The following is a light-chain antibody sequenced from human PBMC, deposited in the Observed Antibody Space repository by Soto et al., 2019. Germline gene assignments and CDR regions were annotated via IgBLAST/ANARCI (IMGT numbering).Light chain of an antibody. V-gene: IGKV3-20*01. Sequence: EIVLTQSPGTLSLSPGERAPLSCRASQSVSSSYLAWYQQKPGQAPRLLIYGASSRATGIPDRFSGSGSGTDFTLTISRLEPEDSAVYYCQQYEKSPRTFGQGTRVEI. CDR3: QQYEKSPRT. J-gene: IGKJ1*01. CDR1: QSVSSSY. CDR2: GAS.